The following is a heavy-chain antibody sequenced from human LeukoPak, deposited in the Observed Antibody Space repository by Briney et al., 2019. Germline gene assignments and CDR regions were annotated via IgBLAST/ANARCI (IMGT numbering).Heavy chain of an antibody. D-gene: IGHD3-16*01. J-gene: IGHJ4*02. CDR2: ISRSGNTI. V-gene: IGHV3-11*04. CDR3: ARSSFPYYFDY. Sequence: GGSLRPSCAASEFTFSDYYMSWIRQAPGKGLEWVSYISRSGNTIYYADSVKGRFTISRDNAKNTLYLQMNSVRAEDTAVYYCARSSFPYYFDYWGQGTLVTVSS. CDR1: EFTFSDYY.